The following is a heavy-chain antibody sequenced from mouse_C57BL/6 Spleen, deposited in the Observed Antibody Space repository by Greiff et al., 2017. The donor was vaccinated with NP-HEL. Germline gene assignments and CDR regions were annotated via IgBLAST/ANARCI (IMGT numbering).Heavy chain of an antibody. D-gene: IGHD1-1*01. CDR1: GFNIKDYY. CDR3: ARDPYYYGSSYVYWYFDV. Sequence: VQLKESGAELVKPGASVKLSCTASGFNIKDYYMHWVKQRTEQGLEWIGRIDPEDGETKYAPKFQGKATITADTSSNTAYLQLSSLTSEDTAVYYCARDPYYYGSSYVYWYFDVWGTGTTVTVSS. CDR2: IDPEDGET. V-gene: IGHV14-2*01. J-gene: IGHJ1*03.